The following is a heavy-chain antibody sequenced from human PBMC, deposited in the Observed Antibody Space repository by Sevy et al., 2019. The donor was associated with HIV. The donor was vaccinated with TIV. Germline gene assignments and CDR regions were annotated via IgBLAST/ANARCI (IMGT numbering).Heavy chain of an antibody. V-gene: IGHV3-11*01. CDR2: ISSSGSTI. CDR1: GFTFSDYY. J-gene: IGHJ6*02. CDR3: ARAGSNYGYYYYGMDF. Sequence: GGSLRLSCAASGFTFSDYYMSWIRQAPGKGLEWVSYISSSGSTIYYGDSVKGRFTISRDNAKNSLYLQMNSLRAEDTAVYYWARAGSNYGYYYYGMDFWGQGTTVTVSS. D-gene: IGHD4-4*01.